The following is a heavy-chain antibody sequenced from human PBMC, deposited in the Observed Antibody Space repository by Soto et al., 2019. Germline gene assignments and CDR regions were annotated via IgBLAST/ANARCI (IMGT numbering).Heavy chain of an antibody. CDR3: AREYSSSSQYLYFDV. J-gene: IGHJ2*01. CDR1: GGIFSSYA. V-gene: IGHV1-69*01. D-gene: IGHD6-6*01. CDR2: IIPITGTT. Sequence: QVQLVQSGAEVKKPGSSVKVSCKVSGGIFSSYAIGWVRQAPGQGLEWMAGIIPITGTTNHAQKFQGRVTVTADESTTTVYMELSSQTAEDTAVYYCAREYSSSSQYLYFDVWGRGTLVTVSS.